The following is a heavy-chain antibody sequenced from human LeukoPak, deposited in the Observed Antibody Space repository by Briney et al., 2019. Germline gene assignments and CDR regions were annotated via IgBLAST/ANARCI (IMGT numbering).Heavy chain of an antibody. CDR2: IYYSGST. D-gene: IGHD3-22*01. CDR1: GGSISSGGYY. Sequence: PSETLSLTCSVSGGSISSGGYYWSWIRQHPGKGLEWIGYIYYSGSTYYNPSLKSRVTISVDTSKNQFSLKLSSVTAADTAVYYCARPSMIGSPDYWGQGTLVTVSS. CDR3: ARPSMIGSPDY. J-gene: IGHJ4*02. V-gene: IGHV4-31*03.